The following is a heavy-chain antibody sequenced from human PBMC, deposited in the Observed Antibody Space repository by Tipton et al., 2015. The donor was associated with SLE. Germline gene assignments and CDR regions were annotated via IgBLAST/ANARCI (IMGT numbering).Heavy chain of an antibody. J-gene: IGHJ4*02. V-gene: IGHV4-39*07. Sequence: TLSLTCTVSGGSISSSSYYWGWIRQPPGKGLEWIGSIYYSGSTYYNPSLKSRVTISVDTSKNQFSLKLSSVTAADTAVYYCASLSGYPLDYWGQGTLVTVSS. CDR1: GGSISSSSYY. CDR3: ASLSGYPLDY. CDR2: IYYSGST. D-gene: IGHD3-3*01.